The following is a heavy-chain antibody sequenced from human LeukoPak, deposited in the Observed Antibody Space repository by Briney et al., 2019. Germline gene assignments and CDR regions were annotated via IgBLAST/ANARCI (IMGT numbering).Heavy chain of an antibody. CDR1: GGSISSSSYY. V-gene: IGHV4-39*07. Sequence: PSETLSLTCTVSGGSISSSSYYWGWIRQPPGKGLEWIGSIYYSGSTYYNPSLKSRVTISVDTSKNQFSLKLSSVTAADTAVYYCARTFRGYVGYYYYYMDVWGKGTTVTVSS. J-gene: IGHJ6*03. CDR3: ARTFRGYVGYYYYYMDV. D-gene: IGHD5-12*01. CDR2: IYYSGST.